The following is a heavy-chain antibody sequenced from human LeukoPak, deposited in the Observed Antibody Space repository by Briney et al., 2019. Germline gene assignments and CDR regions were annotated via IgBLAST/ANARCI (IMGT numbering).Heavy chain of an antibody. V-gene: IGHV3-23*01. CDR3: AKAPVTTCRGAYCYPFDY. CDR2: ISDSGNT. J-gene: IGHJ4*02. CDR1: GFTLGSYA. Sequence: GGSLRLSCAASGFTLGSYAMSWVRQAPGKGLEWVSAISDSGNTYHADSVKGRFTISRDSSKNTLFLQMNRLRPEDAAVYYCAKAPVTTCRGAYCYPFDYWGQGTLVTVSS. D-gene: IGHD2-21*01.